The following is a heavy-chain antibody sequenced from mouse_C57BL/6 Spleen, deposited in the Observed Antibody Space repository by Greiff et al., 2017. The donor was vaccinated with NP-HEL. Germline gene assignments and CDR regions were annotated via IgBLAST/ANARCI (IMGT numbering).Heavy chain of an antibody. CDR2: IDPSDSCT. Sequence: QVHVKQPGAELVMPGASVKLSCTASGYTFTSYWIHWVKQRPGQGLEWIGEIDPSDSCTKYTQKVKVKSTLTVDQSSSTAYVQLSSRTPDDSDVYYCARPKPGYYAMDYWGQGTSVTVSS. CDR1: GYTFTSYW. J-gene: IGHJ4*01. V-gene: IGHV1-69*01. CDR3: ARPKPGYYAMDY.